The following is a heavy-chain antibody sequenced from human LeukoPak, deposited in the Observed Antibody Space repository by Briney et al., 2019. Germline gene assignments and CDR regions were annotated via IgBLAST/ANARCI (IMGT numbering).Heavy chain of an antibody. CDR2: IKQDGSEK. V-gene: IGHV3-7*01. J-gene: IGHJ4*02. D-gene: IGHD3-3*01. CDR1: GFTFSSYW. Sequence: PGGSLRLSCAASGFTFSSYWMSWVRQAPGKGLELGANIKQDGSEKYYVDSVKGRFTISRDNAKNSLYLQMNSLRAEDTAVYYCASGTHYDFWSGYFYSWGQGTLVTVSS. CDR3: ASGTHYDFWSGYFYS.